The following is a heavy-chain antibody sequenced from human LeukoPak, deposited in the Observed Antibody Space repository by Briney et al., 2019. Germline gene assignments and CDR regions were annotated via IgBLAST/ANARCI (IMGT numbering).Heavy chain of an antibody. CDR2: IYYSGST. V-gene: IGHV4-59*08. CDR1: GGSISSYY. Sequence: PSETLSLTCTVSGGSISSYYWSWIRQPPGKGLEWIGYIYYSGSTNYNPSLKSRVTISVDTSKNQFSLKLSSVTAADTAVYYCARHRRKMVATEDYYGMDVWGQGTTVTVSS. J-gene: IGHJ6*02. D-gene: IGHD5-12*01. CDR3: ARHRRKMVATEDYYGMDV.